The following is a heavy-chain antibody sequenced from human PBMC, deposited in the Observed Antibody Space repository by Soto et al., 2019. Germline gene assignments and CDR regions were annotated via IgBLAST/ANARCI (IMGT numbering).Heavy chain of an antibody. Sequence: QVQLVQSGVEVKKPGASVKVSCKASGYTFTDYAISWVRQAPGRGLEWMGWVNTYNGNPNYAQIFQGRVTTTTDTSTDTAYMELRSLNSDDSADYYCARDAQYSTSWQRFDSWSQGTLVTVSS. CDR2: VNTYNGNP. J-gene: IGHJ4*02. CDR1: GYTFTDYA. D-gene: IGHD6-13*01. V-gene: IGHV1-18*01. CDR3: ARDAQYSTSWQRFDS.